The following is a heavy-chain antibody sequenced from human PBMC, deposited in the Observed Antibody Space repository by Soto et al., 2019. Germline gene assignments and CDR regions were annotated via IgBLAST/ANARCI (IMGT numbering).Heavy chain of an antibody. V-gene: IGHV1-69*13. J-gene: IGHJ5*02. CDR1: GGTFSSYA. Sequence: ASVKVSCKASGGTFSSYAISWVRQAPGQGLEWMGGIIPIFGTANYAHKFQGRVTITADESTSTAYMELSSLRSEDTAVYYCASMGRPCSGGSCYVAGCFDPWGQGTLVTVSS. D-gene: IGHD2-15*01. CDR3: ASMGRPCSGGSCYVAGCFDP. CDR2: IIPIFGTA.